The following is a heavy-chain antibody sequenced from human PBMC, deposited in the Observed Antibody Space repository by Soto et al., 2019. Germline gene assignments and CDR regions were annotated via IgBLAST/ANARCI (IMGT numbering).Heavy chain of an antibody. CDR3: AKGSYYDSSGYCYGDDDAFDI. Sequence: EVQLLESGGGLVQPGGSLRLSCAASGFTFSSYAMSWVRQAPGKGLEWVSAISGSGGSTYYADYGKGRFTISRDNSKNTLYLQMSSLRAEDTAVYYCAKGSYYDSSGYCYGDDDAFDIWGQGTMVTVSS. J-gene: IGHJ3*02. V-gene: IGHV3-23*01. D-gene: IGHD3-22*01. CDR1: GFTFSSYA. CDR2: ISGSGGST.